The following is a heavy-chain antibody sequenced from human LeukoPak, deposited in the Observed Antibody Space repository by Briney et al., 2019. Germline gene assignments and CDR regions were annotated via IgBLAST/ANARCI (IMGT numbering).Heavy chain of an antibody. CDR3: ARAGGSYYYYMDV. V-gene: IGHV1-69*05. J-gene: IGHJ6*03. Sequence: ASVKVSCKASGGTFSSYAISWVRQAPGQGLEWMGRIIPIVGTANYAQKFQGRVTITTDESTSTAYMELSSLRSEDTAVYYCARAGGSYYYYMDVWGKGTTVTVSS. CDR2: IIPIVGTA. CDR1: GGTFSSYA.